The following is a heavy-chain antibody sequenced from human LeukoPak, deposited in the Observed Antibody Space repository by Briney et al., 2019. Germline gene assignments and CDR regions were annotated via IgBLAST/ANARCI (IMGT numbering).Heavy chain of an antibody. CDR3: ARPLFSDISGYYY. Sequence: GESLKISCKGSGYSFTSYWIGWVRQLPGKGLEWMGIIYPGDSDTRYSPSFQGQVTISADKSIGTASLQWSSLKASDTAMYYRARPLFSDISGYYYWGQGTLVTVSS. CDR1: GYSFTSYW. J-gene: IGHJ4*02. D-gene: IGHD3-22*01. V-gene: IGHV5-51*01. CDR2: IYPGDSDT.